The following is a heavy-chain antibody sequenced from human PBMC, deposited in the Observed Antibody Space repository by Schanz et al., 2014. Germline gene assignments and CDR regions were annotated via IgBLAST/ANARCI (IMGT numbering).Heavy chain of an antibody. J-gene: IGHJ4*02. D-gene: IGHD2-15*01. CDR2: ISDDGSRR. CDR3: ARDLAGGGNDV. CDR1: GFTFRNYA. Sequence: VQLLESGGGLVQPGGSLKLSCSASGFTFRNYALSWVRQAPGKGLEWVAVISDDGSRRHYADFVTGRFTISRDNSKDTVYLQMNSLRAEDTAVYYCARDLAGGGNDVWGQGTLVTVSS. V-gene: IGHV3-30*04.